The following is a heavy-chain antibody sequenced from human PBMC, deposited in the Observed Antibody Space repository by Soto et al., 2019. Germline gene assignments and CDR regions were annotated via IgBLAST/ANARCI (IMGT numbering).Heavy chain of an antibody. Sequence: ASVKVSCKASGYTFNTYGINWVRQAPGQGLEWMGWINTDSGNPSYARKFQGRVSMTRDTSSGTAYMEMRSLTSDDTAVYYCTRKKCIGDCYLFDYWGQGTLVTVSS. CDR3: TRKKCIGDCYLFDY. CDR1: GYTFNTYG. CDR2: INTDSGNP. J-gene: IGHJ4*02. V-gene: IGHV1-18*01. D-gene: IGHD2-21*02.